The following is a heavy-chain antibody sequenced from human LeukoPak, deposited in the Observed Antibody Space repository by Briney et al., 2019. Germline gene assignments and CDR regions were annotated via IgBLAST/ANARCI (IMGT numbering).Heavy chain of an antibody. CDR3: ARRAGAYSHPYDY. D-gene: IGHD4/OR15-4a*01. CDR1: GFTFSSYE. CDR2: IYSDNT. V-gene: IGHV3-53*01. J-gene: IGHJ4*02. Sequence: PGGSLRLSCAASGFTFSSYEMTWVRQAPGKGLEWVSFIYSDNTHYSDSEKGRFTISRDNSKNTLYLQMNSLRAEDTAVYYCARRAGAYSHPYDYWGQGTLVTVSS.